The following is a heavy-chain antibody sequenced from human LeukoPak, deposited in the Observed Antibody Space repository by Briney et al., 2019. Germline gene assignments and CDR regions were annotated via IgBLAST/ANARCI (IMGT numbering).Heavy chain of an antibody. D-gene: IGHD6-13*01. J-gene: IGHJ4*02. CDR3: ARDSMASAGGYYFDY. Sequence: ASVKVPCKASGYSFTSYGITWVRQAPGHGLEWMGWISAYNGNTNYAQNLQGRVTMTTDTSTSTAYMELRSLRSDDTAVYYCARDSMASAGGYYFDYWGQGTLVTVSS. CDR2: ISAYNGNT. V-gene: IGHV1-18*01. CDR1: GYSFTSYG.